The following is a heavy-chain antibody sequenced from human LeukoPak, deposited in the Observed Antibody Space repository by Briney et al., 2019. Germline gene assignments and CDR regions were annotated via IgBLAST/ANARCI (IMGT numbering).Heavy chain of an antibody. V-gene: IGHV3-74*01. D-gene: IGHD6-13*01. CDR3: ASGIAAEGY. CDR2: INTDGSST. J-gene: IGHJ4*02. Sequence: PGGSLRLSCAASGFTFSSCWMHWVRQAPGKGLVWVSRINTDGSSTSYADSVKGRFTISRDNAKNTLYLQMNSLRAEDTAVYYCASGIAAEGYWGQGTLVTVSS. CDR1: GFTFSSCW.